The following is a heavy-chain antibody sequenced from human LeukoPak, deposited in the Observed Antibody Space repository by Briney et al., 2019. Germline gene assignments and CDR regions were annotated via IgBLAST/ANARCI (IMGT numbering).Heavy chain of an antibody. Sequence: SETLSLTCTVSGGSISSGDYYWSWIRQPPGKGLEWIGYIYYSGSTYYNPSLKSRVTISVDTSKNQFSLKLSSVTAADTAVYYCATEVVVRGNAFDIWGQGTMVTVSS. CDR1: GGSISSGDYY. D-gene: IGHD3-22*01. V-gene: IGHV4-30-4*01. CDR3: ATEVVVRGNAFDI. CDR2: IYYSGST. J-gene: IGHJ3*02.